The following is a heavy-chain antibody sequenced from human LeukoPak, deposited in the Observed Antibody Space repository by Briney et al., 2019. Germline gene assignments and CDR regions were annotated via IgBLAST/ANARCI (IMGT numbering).Heavy chain of an antibody. CDR3: AREGSSAWYFDY. V-gene: IGHV3-74*01. CDR2: ITSDGSGT. J-gene: IGHJ4*02. CDR1: GFTFSSYW. Sequence: GGSLRLSCAASGFTFSSYWMHWVRQAPGKGLVWVSRITSDGSGTTYADSVKGRFTISRDNAKNTLYLQMNSLRAEDTAVYYCAREGSSAWYFDYWGQGTPVTVSS. D-gene: IGHD6-19*01.